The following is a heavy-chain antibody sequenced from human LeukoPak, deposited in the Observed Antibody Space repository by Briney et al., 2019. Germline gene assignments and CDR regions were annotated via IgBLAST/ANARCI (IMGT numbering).Heavy chain of an antibody. CDR1: GFTFSSYA. D-gene: IGHD3-9*01. Sequence: PGGSLRLSCAASGFTFSSYAMHWVRQAPGKGPEWVAVISYDGSNKYYADSVKGRFTISRDNSKNTLYPQMNSLSAEDTAVYYCASQYYNILTGHYTSIDYWGQGTLVTVSS. CDR2: ISYDGSNK. CDR3: ASQYYNILTGHYTSIDY. J-gene: IGHJ4*02. V-gene: IGHV3-30*04.